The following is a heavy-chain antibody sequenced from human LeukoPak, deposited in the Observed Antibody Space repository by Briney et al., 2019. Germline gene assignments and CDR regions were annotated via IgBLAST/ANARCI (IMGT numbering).Heavy chain of an antibody. CDR2: IYASGST. V-gene: IGHV4-4*07. CDR3: ARGGGAYLRFDP. Sequence: SETLSLTCTISGGSISNYYWSWIRQPAGKGLEWIGRIYASGSTNYNPSLKSRVTMSVDTSKNQFSLKLSSVTAAGTAVYYCARGGGAYLRFDPWGQGTLVTVSS. J-gene: IGHJ5*01. CDR1: GGSISNYY. D-gene: IGHD2/OR15-2a*01.